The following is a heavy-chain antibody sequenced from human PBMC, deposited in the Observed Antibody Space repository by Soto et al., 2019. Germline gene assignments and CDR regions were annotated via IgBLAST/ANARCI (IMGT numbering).Heavy chain of an antibody. CDR1: GGSISSGDYY. V-gene: IGHV4-30-4*01. D-gene: IGHD3-10*01. CDR2: IYYSGST. J-gene: IGHJ6*02. Sequence: TLSLTCTVSGGSISSGDYYWSWIRQPPGKGLEWIGYIYYSGSTYYNPSLKSRVTISVDTSKNQFSLKLSSVTAADTAVYYCARGDLMVRGVISYYRMDVWGQGNTVTVSS. CDR3: ARGDLMVRGVISYYRMDV.